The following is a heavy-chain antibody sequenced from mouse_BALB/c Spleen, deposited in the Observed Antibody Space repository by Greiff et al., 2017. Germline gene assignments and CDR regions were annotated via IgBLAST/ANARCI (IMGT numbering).Heavy chain of an antibody. CDR2: IYPSDSYT. V-gene: IGHV1-69*02. J-gene: IGHJ3*01. CDR3: TRCDYAAWFAY. CDR1: GYTFTSYW. Sequence: QVQLQQPGAELVRPGASVKLSCKASGYTFTSYWINWVKQRPGQGLEWIGNIYPSDSYTNYNQKFKDKATLTVDKSSSTAYMQLSSPTSEDSAVYYCTRCDYAAWFAYWGQGTRVTVSA. D-gene: IGHD2-4*01.